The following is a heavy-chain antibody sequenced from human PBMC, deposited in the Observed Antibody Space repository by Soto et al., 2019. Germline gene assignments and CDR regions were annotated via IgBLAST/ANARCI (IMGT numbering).Heavy chain of an antibody. D-gene: IGHD6-19*01. Sequence: LRLSCTASGFTFGDYAMSWFRQAPGKGLEWVGFIRSKAYGGTTEYAASVKGRFTISRDDSKSIAYLQMNSLKTEDTAVYYCTLSYSSGWYLADYWGQGTLVTVSS. CDR1: GFTFGDYA. J-gene: IGHJ4*02. CDR2: IRSKAYGGTT. CDR3: TLSYSSGWYLADY. V-gene: IGHV3-49*03.